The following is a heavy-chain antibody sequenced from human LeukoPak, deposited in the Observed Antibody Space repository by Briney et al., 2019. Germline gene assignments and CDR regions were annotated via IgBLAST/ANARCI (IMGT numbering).Heavy chain of an antibody. Sequence: SSETLSLTCAVYGGSFSGYYWSWIRQPPGKGLEWIGEINHSGSTNYNPSLKSRVTISVDTSKNQFSLKLSSVTAADTAVYYCARHLYGDYRGNWFDPWGQGTLVTVSS. D-gene: IGHD4-17*01. CDR3: ARHLYGDYRGNWFDP. CDR1: GGSFSGYY. J-gene: IGHJ5*02. CDR2: INHSGST. V-gene: IGHV4-34*01.